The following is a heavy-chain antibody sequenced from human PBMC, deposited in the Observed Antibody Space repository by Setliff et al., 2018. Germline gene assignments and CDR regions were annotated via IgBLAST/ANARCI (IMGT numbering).Heavy chain of an antibody. CDR1: GGSVSISSYY. CDR2: IYIGGSA. Sequence: SETLSLTCTVSGGSVSISSYYWSWIRQPAGKGLEWIGHIYIGGSANYNPSLKSRVTMSIDTSKNQFSLKLNSVTAADMAVYYCAREQWLDPPGYYYMDGWAKGTTVTVSS. J-gene: IGHJ6*03. D-gene: IGHD6-19*01. CDR3: AREQWLDPPGYYYMDG. V-gene: IGHV4-61*10.